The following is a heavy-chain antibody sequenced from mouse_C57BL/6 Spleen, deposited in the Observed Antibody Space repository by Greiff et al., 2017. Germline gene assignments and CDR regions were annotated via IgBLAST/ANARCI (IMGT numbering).Heavy chain of an antibody. CDR1: GYTFTSYW. D-gene: IGHD5-2*01. CDR2: IDPSDSYT. J-gene: IGHJ4*01. CDR3: ARSWRIPQGAMDY. Sequence: VKLQQPGAELVMPGASVKLSCKASGYTFTSYWMHWVKQRPGQGLEWIGEIDPSDSYTNYNPKFKGKSTLTVDKSSSKAYMQLISLTSEDAAVYYCARSWRIPQGAMDYWGQGTSVTVSS. V-gene: IGHV1-69*01.